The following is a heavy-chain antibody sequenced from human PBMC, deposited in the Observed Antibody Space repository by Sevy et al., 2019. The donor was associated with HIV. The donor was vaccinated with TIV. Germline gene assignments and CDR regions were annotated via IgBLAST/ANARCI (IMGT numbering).Heavy chain of an antibody. Sequence: GGSLRLSCVASGFNLSPYWMTWVRQAPGKGLEWVANIKQDGNEKYYVDSVKGRFTVSRDNAKNALYLQMYSLWVEGTAVYFCASNTYHYDSNTYYPVYWGQGTRVTVSS. J-gene: IGHJ4*02. V-gene: IGHV3-7*01. D-gene: IGHD3-22*01. CDR2: IKQDGNEK. CDR1: GFNLSPYW. CDR3: ASNTYHYDSNTYYPVY.